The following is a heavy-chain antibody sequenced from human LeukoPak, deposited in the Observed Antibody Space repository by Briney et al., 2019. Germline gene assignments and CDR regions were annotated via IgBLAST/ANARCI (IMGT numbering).Heavy chain of an antibody. CDR2: INHSGST. J-gene: IGHJ3*02. D-gene: IGHD6-19*01. CDR3: AGKSSGWYGDAFDI. CDR1: GGSFSGYY. V-gene: IGHV4-34*01. Sequence: SETLSLTCAVYGGSFSGYYWSWIRQPPAKGLEWIGEINHSGSTNYNPSLKSRVTISVDTSKNQFSLKLSSVTAADTAVYYCAGKSSGWYGDAFDIWGQGTMVTVSS.